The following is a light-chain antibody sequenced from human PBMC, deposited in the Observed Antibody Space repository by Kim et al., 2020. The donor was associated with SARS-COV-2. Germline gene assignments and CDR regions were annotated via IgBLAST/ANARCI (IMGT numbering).Light chain of an antibody. CDR2: DAS. Sequence: EIVLTQSPATLSLSPGERATLSCRASQSVSSYLAWYQQKPGQAPRLLIYDASNRATGIPARFSGSGSGTDFTHTISSLEPEDFAVYYCQQRSNWPPFTFGGGTKVDIK. V-gene: IGKV3-11*01. J-gene: IGKJ4*01. CDR1: QSVSSY. CDR3: QQRSNWPPFT.